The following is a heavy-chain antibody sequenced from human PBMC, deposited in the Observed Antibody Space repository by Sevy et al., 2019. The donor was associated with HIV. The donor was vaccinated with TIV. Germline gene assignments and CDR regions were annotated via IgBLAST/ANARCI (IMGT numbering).Heavy chain of an antibody. V-gene: IGHV3-7*01. CDR2: MNQDGTER. CDR1: GFSFSTYW. CDR3: VSGGFGGFSYSLDC. D-gene: IGHD3-16*01. Sequence: GGSLRLSCAASGFSFSTYWMTWVRQAPGKGLEWVATMNQDGTERDYVDSVKGRFTISRDNTKTSLFLQMNSLSAEDTGVYYCVSGGFGGFSYSLDCWGQGTLVTVSS. J-gene: IGHJ4*02.